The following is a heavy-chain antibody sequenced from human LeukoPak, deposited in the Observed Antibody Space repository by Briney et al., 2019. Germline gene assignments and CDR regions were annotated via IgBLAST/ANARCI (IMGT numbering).Heavy chain of an antibody. J-gene: IGHJ5*02. CDR3: AKDLLRLQLYNWFDP. Sequence: GGSLRLSCAASGFTFSSYAMSWVRQAPGKGLEWVSAISGSGGSTYYADSVKGRFTISRDNSKNTLYLQMNSLRAEDTAVYYCAKDLLRLQLYNWFDPWGQGTLVTVSS. D-gene: IGHD5-24*01. CDR2: ISGSGGST. V-gene: IGHV3-23*01. CDR1: GFTFSSYA.